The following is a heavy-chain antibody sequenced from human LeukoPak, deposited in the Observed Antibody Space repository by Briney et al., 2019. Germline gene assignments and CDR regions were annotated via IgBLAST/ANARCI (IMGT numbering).Heavy chain of an antibody. CDR2: ITHSGST. V-gene: IGHV4-34*01. Sequence: SETLSLTCAVYGGSFSGYYWSWIRQPPGKWLEWIGEITHSGSTNYNPSLKSRVTISVDTSKNQFSLKLSSVTAADTAVYYCASAVPFDCSSTSCYEFYNWCDPWGQGTLVTVSS. CDR1: GGSFSGYY. D-gene: IGHD2-2*01. J-gene: IGHJ5*02. CDR3: ASAVPFDCSSTSCYEFYNWCDP.